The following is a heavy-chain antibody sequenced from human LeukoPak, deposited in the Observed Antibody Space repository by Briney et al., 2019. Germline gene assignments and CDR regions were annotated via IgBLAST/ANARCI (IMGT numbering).Heavy chain of an antibody. J-gene: IGHJ4*02. D-gene: IGHD5/OR15-5a*01. Sequence: PGGSLRLSCAPSGFIFTDYPMNWVRQATGKGVEWVSNISTSAEGAKYAYYADSVKDRYSKSRDNSKYTKYLQMNSLRAEDTAVYYCARVQGGGLPRWYWGQGTLVTVSS. V-gene: IGHV3-21*05. CDR1: GFIFTDYP. CDR3: ARVQGGGLPRWY. CDR2: ISTSAEGAKYA.